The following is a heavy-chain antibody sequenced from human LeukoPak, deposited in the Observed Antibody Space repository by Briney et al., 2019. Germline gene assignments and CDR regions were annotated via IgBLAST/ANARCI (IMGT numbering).Heavy chain of an antibody. V-gene: IGHV3-7*03. J-gene: IGHJ4*02. Sequence: PGGSLRLSCAASGFTFSSYWMNWARQAPGKGLEWVASINHNGNVNYYVDSVKGRFTISRDNAKNSLYLQMSNLRAEDAAVYYCAIIPRAAAGPSARSPFHYWGQGTLVTVSS. CDR3: AIIPRAAAGPSARSPFHY. CDR1: GFTFSSYW. D-gene: IGHD6-13*01. CDR2: INHNGNVN.